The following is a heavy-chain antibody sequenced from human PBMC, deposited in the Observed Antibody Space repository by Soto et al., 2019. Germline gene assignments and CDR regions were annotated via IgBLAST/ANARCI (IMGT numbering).Heavy chain of an antibody. J-gene: IGHJ4*02. CDR1: GFIFSRSG. V-gene: IGHV3-30*03. Sequence: QVQLVESWGGVVLPGTSLRLSCAASGFIFSRSGMHWVRQAPGKGLEWVAVISYDGNTKYYADSVKGRFTISRDNSKNTLYLQLTSLRVEDTAVYYCADQIATGHWGQGTLVTVSS. CDR3: ADQIATGH. D-gene: IGHD6-13*01. CDR2: ISYDGNTK.